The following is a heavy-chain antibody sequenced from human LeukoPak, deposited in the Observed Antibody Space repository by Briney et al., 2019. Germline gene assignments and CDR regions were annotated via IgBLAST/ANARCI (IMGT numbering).Heavy chain of an antibody. V-gene: IGHV4-38-2*02. D-gene: IGHD2-2*01. CDR1: GYSISSGYY. CDR2: IYHSGST. Sequence: SETLSLTCTVSGYSISSGYYWGWIRQPPGKGLEWIGSIYHSGSTYYNPSLKSRVTISVDTSKNQFSLKLSSVTAADTAVYYCARVAGYYASGFDPWGQGTLVTVSS. J-gene: IGHJ5*02. CDR3: ARVAGYYASGFDP.